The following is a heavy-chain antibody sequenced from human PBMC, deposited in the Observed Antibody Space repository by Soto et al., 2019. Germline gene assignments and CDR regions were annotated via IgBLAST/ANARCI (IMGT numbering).Heavy chain of an antibody. CDR1: GFTFSSYS. V-gene: IGHV3-48*02. CDR2: ISSSSSTI. CDR3: ASGKDYAEGCY. Sequence: EVQLVESGGGLVQPGGSLRLSCAASGFTFSSYSMNWVRQAPGKGLEWVSYISSSSSTIYYADSVQGRFTISRDNAKDSMYLPLHRLPDWDTAVSYRASGKDYAEGCYWGQGTLFTFS. D-gene: IGHD4-17*01. J-gene: IGHJ4*02.